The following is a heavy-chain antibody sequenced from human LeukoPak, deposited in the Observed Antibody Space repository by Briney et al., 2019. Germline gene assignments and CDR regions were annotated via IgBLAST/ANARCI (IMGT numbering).Heavy chain of an antibody. D-gene: IGHD6-13*01. J-gene: IGHJ4*02. V-gene: IGHV3-21*01. Sequence: PGGSLRLSCAASGFTFSSYSMNWVRQAPGKGLEWVSSISSSSSYIYYADSVKGRFTISRDNAKNSLYLQMNSLRAEDMAVYYCARDPRPYSSSWPYYFDYWGQGTLVTVSS. CDR2: ISSSSSYI. CDR3: ARDPRPYSSSWPYYFDY. CDR1: GFTFSSYS.